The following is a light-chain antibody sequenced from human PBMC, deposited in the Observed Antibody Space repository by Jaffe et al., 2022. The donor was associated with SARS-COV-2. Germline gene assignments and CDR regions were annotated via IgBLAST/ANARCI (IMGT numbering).Light chain of an antibody. V-gene: IGKV1-5*03. Sequence: DIQMTQSPSTLSASVGDTVTIICRASQSVSGWLAWYKQKPGKAPKLLMYSTSSLETGVPSRFSGSGSGTEFTLTISSLQPEDFATYYCQHYSSFPLTFGGGTKVEI. CDR1: QSVSGW. CDR3: QHYSSFPLT. CDR2: STS. J-gene: IGKJ4*01.